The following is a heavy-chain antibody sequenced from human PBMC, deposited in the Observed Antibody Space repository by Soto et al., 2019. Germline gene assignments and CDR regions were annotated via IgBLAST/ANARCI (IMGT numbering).Heavy chain of an antibody. J-gene: IGHJ6*02. D-gene: IGHD3-16*02. CDR2: IKQDGSEK. CDR3: VRALTAQGYYYFVWGGYLLKIYGMDA. Sequence: PGGSLRLSCAASGFTLSSYWMRWVRQRPGKWLEWVANIKQDGSEKYYVDSVKGRFTISRDNAKNSLYLQMNSLRDEETAVYSCVRALTAQGYYYFVWGGYLLKIYGMDAWGQGXTVTVYS. V-gene: IGHV3-7*01. CDR1: GFTLSSYW.